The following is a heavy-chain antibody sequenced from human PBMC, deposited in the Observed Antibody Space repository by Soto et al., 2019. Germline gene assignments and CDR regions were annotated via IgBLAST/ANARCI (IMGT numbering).Heavy chain of an antibody. V-gene: IGHV1-46*01. J-gene: IGHJ6*02. Sequence: APRKVSWKGSGKTFPRSSMHLGRQAPRQGLEWMGIINPSGGSTSYAQKFQGRVTMTRDTSTSTVYMELSSLRSEDTAVYYCARDQGTSIAARNGMDVWGQGTTVTVSS. CDR2: INPSGGST. CDR1: GKTFPRSS. D-gene: IGHD6-6*01. CDR3: ARDQGTSIAARNGMDV.